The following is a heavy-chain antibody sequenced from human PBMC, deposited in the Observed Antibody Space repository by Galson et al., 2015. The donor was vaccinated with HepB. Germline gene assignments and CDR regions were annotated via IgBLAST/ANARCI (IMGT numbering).Heavy chain of an antibody. CDR3: AGGSGSYFVFSAFDI. CDR1: GFTFDDYA. D-gene: IGHD3-10*01. J-gene: IGHJ3*02. V-gene: IGHV3-9*01. Sequence: SLRLSCAASGFTFDDYAMHWVRQAPGKGLEWVSGISWNSGSIGYADSVKGRFTISRDNAKNSLYLQMNSLRAEDTALYYCAGGSGSYFVFSAFDIWGQGTMVTVSS. CDR2: ISWNSGSI.